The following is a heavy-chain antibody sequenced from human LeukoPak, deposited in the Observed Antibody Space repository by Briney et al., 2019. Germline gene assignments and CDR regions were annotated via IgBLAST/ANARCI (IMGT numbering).Heavy chain of an antibody. CDR3: TRNPDGRNWFDP. D-gene: IGHD1-14*01. CDR1: GFTFSSYG. V-gene: IGHV3-30*03. J-gene: IGHJ5*02. CDR2: ISYDGSNK. Sequence: PGGSLRLSCAASGFTFSSYGMHWVRQAPGKGLEWVAVISYDGSNKYYADSVKGRFTISRDNRKNTLYLQMNSLRVEDTAMYYCTRNPDGRNWFDPWGQGTLVTVSS.